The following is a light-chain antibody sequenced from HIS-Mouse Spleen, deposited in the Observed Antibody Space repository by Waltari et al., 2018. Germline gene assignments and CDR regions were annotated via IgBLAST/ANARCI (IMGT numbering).Light chain of an antibody. CDR3: SSYTSSSTF. CDR1: SSDVGGYNY. V-gene: IGLV2-14*01. CDR2: EVS. J-gene: IGLJ1*01. Sequence: QSALTQPASVSGSPGQSITISCTGTSSDVGGYNYVSWYQQHPGKAPKLMIYEVSNRPSGVSNRCSGSKSGHTASLTISGLQAEDEADYYCSSYTSSSTFFGTGTKVTVL.